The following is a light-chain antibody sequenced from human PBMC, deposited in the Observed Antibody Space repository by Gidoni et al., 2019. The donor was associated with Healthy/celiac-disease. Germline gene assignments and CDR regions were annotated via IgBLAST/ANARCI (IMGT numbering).Light chain of an antibody. J-gene: IGKJ3*01. CDR3: QQYNSYPLT. V-gene: IGKV1-16*02. CDR2: AAS. Sequence: DIQMTQSPSSLSASVGDRVTITCRASQGISTYLAWFQQKPGKAPKSLIYAASSLHSGVPSKFSGSGSGTDFTLTISSLQPEDFATYYCQQYNSYPLTFGPGTKVDIK. CDR1: QGISTY.